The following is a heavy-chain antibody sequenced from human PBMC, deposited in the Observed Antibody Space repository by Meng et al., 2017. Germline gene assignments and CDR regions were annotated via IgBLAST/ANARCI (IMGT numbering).Heavy chain of an antibody. Sequence: GASGKKASSSFKVSCKASGYTFTGYGSSWVRQAPGQGLEWMGWISSYNGNTNYAHKLQGRDTITTDTSTSTAYMELRSLRSDDSAVYYWARSKFEVIGNWYFDLWGRGTLVTVSS. J-gene: IGHJ2*01. CDR2: ISSYNGNT. CDR1: GYTFTGYG. CDR3: ARSKFEVIGNWYFDL. V-gene: IGHV1-18*01. D-gene: IGHD2/OR15-2a*01.